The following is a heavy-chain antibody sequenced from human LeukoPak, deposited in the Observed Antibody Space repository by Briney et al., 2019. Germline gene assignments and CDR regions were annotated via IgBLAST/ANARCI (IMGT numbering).Heavy chain of an antibody. D-gene: IGHD1-26*01. CDR3: ARESGYVDY. J-gene: IGHJ4*02. V-gene: IGHV4-59*01. CDR2: IYYSGST. Sequence: SETLSLTCTVSGGSISSYYWSWIRQPPGKGLEWIGYIYYSGSTNYNPSLKSRVTISVDTSKNQFSLKLSSVTAADTAVYYCARESGYVDYWGQGTLVTVSS. CDR1: GGSISSYY.